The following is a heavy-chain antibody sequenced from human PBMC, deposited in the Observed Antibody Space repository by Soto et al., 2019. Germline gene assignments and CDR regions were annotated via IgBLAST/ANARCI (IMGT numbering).Heavy chain of an antibody. D-gene: IGHD4-17*01. CDR1: GGSISSGDYY. Sequence: PSETLSLTCTVSGGSISSGDYYWSWIRQPPGKGLEWIGYIYYSGSTYYNPSLKSRVTISVDTSKNQFSLKLSSVTAADTAVYYCAIDYGDYGGIGYWGQGTLVTVSS. CDR2: IYYSGST. J-gene: IGHJ4*02. V-gene: IGHV4-30-4*01. CDR3: AIDYGDYGGIGY.